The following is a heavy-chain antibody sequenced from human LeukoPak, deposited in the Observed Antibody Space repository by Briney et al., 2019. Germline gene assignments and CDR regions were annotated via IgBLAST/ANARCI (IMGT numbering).Heavy chain of an antibody. CDR1: GFTFSSYA. Sequence: TGGALRLSCAASGFTFSSYAMSWGRQGAGKGLGGVSAISFSGNTYHADSVNGRFTISMDNAKNSLYLQMNNLRADDTAVYYCAQAPKYYGSGSFYYFDYWEQGTLISVSS. D-gene: IGHD3-10*01. CDR2: ISFSGNT. CDR3: AQAPKYYGSGSFYYFDY. V-gene: IGHV3-23*01. J-gene: IGHJ4*02.